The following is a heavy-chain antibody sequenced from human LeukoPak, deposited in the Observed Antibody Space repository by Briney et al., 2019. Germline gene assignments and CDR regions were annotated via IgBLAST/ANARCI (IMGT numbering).Heavy chain of an antibody. J-gene: IGHJ3*02. CDR2: IYYTGDS. CDR1: GDSITSSY. D-gene: IGHD3-10*01. CDR3: ARDKIGGGTSDALDI. V-gene: IGHV4-59*01. Sequence: SETLSLTCTVSGDSITSSYWSWIRQPPGKGLECIGYIYYTGDSAYNPSLKSRVIISLDTSKNQFSLKVNSMTAADTAVYYCARDKIGGGTSDALDIWGQGTMVTVSS.